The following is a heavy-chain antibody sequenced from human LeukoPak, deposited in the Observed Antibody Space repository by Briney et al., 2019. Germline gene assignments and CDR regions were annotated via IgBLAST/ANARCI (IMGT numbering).Heavy chain of an antibody. D-gene: IGHD1-1*01. CDR1: GYSFTSYW. CDR2: IYPGDSDT. Sequence: GESLKISCKGSGYSFTSYWIGWVRQMPGKGLEWMGIIYPGDSDTRYSLSFQGQVTISADKSISTAYLQWSSLKASDTAMYYCARHGLERRIHLPSIDYWGQGTLVTVSS. V-gene: IGHV5-51*01. J-gene: IGHJ4*02. CDR3: ARHGLERRIHLPSIDY.